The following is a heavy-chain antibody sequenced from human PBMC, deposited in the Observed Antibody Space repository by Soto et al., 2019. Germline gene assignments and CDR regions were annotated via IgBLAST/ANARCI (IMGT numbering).Heavy chain of an antibody. CDR2: IIPIFGTA. CDR1: GGTFSSYA. D-gene: IGHD4-17*01. Sequence: SVKVSCKASGGTFSSYAISWVRQAPGQGLECMGGIIPIFGTANYAQKFQGRVTITSXXXXSXXXMXLXXPPXEXRAVTVFARGRETLRGRTWFDPWGQGTLVTVTS. J-gene: IGHJ5*02. V-gene: IGHV1-69*13. CDR3: ARGRETLRGRTWFDP.